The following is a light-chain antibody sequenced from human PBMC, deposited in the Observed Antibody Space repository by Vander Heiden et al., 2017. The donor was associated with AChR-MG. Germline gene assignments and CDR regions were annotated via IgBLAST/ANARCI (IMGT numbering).Light chain of an antibody. V-gene: IGLV2-14*03. CDR1: SSDVGGYNY. CDR3: SSYTSSSTWV. CDR2: DVS. J-gene: IGLJ3*02. Sequence: QYALTQPASVSGSPGQPITISCTRTSSDVGGYNYVSWYPQHPGKAPKLMIYDVSNRPSGVSNRFSGSKSGNTASLTISGLQAEDEADYYCSSYTSSSTWVFGGGTKLTVL.